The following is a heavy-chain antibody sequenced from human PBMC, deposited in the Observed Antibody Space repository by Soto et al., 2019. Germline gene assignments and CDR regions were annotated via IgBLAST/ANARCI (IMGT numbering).Heavy chain of an antibody. CDR2: MNPNSGNT. D-gene: IGHD2-2*01. CDR1: GYTFTSYD. Sequence: QVQLVQSGAEVKKPGASVKVSCKASGYTFTSYDINWVRQATGQGLEWMGWMNPNSGNTGYAQKFQGRVTMTRNTSRRTAYMELSSLGSEDTAVYYCARGTVGYCISTRCWEDQRLGSVWGQGTTVTVSS. CDR3: ARGTVGYCISTRCWEDQRLGSV. V-gene: IGHV1-8*01. J-gene: IGHJ6*02.